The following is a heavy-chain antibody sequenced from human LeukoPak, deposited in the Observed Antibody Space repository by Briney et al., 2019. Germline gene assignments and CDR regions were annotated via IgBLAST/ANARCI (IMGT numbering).Heavy chain of an antibody. Sequence: PSETPSLTCAVYGGSFSGYYWSWIRQPPGKGLEWIGEINHSGSTNYNPSLKSRVTISVDTSKNQFSLKLMSVTAADTAVYYCARDSGTTGEVKFDPWGQGTLVTVSS. D-gene: IGHD3-10*01. V-gene: IGHV4-34*01. CDR2: INHSGST. CDR1: GGSFSGYY. J-gene: IGHJ5*02. CDR3: ARDSGTTGEVKFDP.